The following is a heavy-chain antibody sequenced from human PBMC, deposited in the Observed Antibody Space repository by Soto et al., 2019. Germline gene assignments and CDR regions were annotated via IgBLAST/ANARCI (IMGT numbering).Heavy chain of an antibody. CDR3: AREGRYSSGSSCDY. CDR1: GFTFSSYA. J-gene: IGHJ4*02. CDR2: ISYDGSNK. V-gene: IGHV3-30-3*01. D-gene: IGHD6-19*01. Sequence: QVQLVESGGGVVKPGRSLRLACAASGFTFSSYAMHWVRQAPGKWLVWVAVISYDGSNKYYADSVKGRFTISRDNSKITVYLPMNSLSASDTAVYYCAREGRYSSGSSCDYWGQGTLVTVSS.